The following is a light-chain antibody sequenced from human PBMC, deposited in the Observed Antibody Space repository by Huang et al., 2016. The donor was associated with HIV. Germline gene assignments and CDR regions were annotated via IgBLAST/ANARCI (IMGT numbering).Light chain of an antibody. V-gene: IGKV3-15*01. J-gene: IGKJ3*01. CDR3: QQYNDFRST. CDR1: QIVISH. CDR2: AAS. Sequence: ETVMTQSPVTLSVSPGDRASLSCRSSQIVISHLAWYQQEPGQAPRPLMYAASTRATGVPARFSGSGAGTEFTLTISTLQSEDSAVYYCQQYNDFRSTFGPGTRVEIK.